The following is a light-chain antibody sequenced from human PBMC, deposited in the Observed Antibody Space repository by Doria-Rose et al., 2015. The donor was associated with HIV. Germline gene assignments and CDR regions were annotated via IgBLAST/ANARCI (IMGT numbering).Light chain of an antibody. J-gene: IGKJ2*02. Sequence: DIRVTQSPSTLSASVGDSVTITCRASQSITRWLAWYQQKPGKAPKLLIYKASPLESGVPSRFSGSGSGTEFTLIISSLQPDDFATYYCQQYNSYSPWTFGPGTKLEIK. CDR3: QQYNSYSPWT. CDR1: QSITRW. CDR2: KAS. V-gene: IGKV1-5*03.